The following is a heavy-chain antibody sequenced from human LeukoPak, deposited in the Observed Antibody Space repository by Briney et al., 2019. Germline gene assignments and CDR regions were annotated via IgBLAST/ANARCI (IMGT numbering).Heavy chain of an antibody. CDR3: ARGTLGSGRVPRNWFDP. CDR1: GFTFSDYY. D-gene: IGHD3-10*01. V-gene: IGHV3-11*01. CDR2: ISSSGSTI. Sequence: PGRSLRLFCAASGFTFSDYYMSWIRQAPGKGLEWVSYISSSGSTIYYADSVKGRFTISRDNAKNSLYLQMNSLRAEDTAVYYCARGTLGSGRVPRNWFDPWGQGTLVTVSS. J-gene: IGHJ5*02.